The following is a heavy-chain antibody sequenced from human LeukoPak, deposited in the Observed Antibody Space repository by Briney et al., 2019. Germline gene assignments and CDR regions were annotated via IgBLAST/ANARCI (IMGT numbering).Heavy chain of an antibody. V-gene: IGHV4-39*01. CDR1: GGSISSSYYY. J-gene: IGHJ6*02. Sequence: SETLSLTCTVSGGSISSSYYYWGWIRQPPGKGLEWIGSIYYSGSTYYNPSLKSRVTISVDTSKNQFSLKLRSVTAADTAVYYCARSGFRDYYFAMDVWGQGTTVTVSS. D-gene: IGHD3-22*01. CDR3: ARSGFRDYYFAMDV. CDR2: IYYSGST.